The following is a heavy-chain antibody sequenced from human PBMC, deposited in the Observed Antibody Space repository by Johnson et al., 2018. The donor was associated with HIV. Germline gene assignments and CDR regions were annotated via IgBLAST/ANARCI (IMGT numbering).Heavy chain of an antibody. V-gene: IGHV3-20*01. CDR3: ARVTIFGVVIDHDAFDI. D-gene: IGHD3-3*01. CDR2: INWNGGSI. Sequence: VQLVESGGGLVQPGRSLRLSCAASGFTFDDYGMSWVRQAPGKGLEWVSGINWNGGSIHYAASVKGRFTISRDNAKKSLHLQMNSLRAEDTALYHCARVTIFGVVIDHDAFDIWGQGAMVTVSS. CDR1: GFTFDDYG. J-gene: IGHJ3*02.